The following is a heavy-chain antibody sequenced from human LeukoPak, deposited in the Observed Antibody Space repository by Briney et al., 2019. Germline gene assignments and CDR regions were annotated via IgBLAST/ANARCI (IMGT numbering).Heavy chain of an antibody. CDR2: ISPYNGTT. J-gene: IGHJ6*04. D-gene: IGHD3-9*01. CDR3: ARDTKLENKLRYFAPRGYYYGMDV. V-gene: IGHV1-18*04. CDR1: GYSFSSYG. Sequence: ASVNVSCKAYGYSFSSYGRSWVRQAPGQGLEWMGWISPYNGTTNYAQKLQGRVTMTTDTSTSTAYMELRSLRSDDTAVYYRARDTKLENKLRYFAPRGYYYGMDVWGKGTTVTVSS.